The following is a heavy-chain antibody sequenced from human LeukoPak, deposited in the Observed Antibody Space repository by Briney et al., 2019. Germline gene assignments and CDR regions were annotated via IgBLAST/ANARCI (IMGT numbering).Heavy chain of an antibody. V-gene: IGHV4-38-2*02. J-gene: IGHJ3*02. CDR3: ARDPPGGFYVRSWSAFDI. CDR2: IYHSGST. CDR1: GYSISSGYY. Sequence: SETLSLTCTVSGYSISSGYYWGWIRPPPEKGLEWIGSIYHSGSTYYNPSLKSRVTISVDTSKNQFSLKLSSVTAADTAVYYCARDPPGGFYVRSWSAFDIWGQGTMVTVSS. D-gene: IGHD1-26*01.